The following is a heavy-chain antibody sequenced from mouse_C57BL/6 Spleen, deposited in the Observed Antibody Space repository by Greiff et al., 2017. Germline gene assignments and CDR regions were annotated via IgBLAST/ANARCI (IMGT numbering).Heavy chain of an antibody. CDR2: IYPRSGNT. CDR3: ARSCLWFAY. V-gene: IGHV1-81*01. CDR1: GYTFTSYG. Sequence: QVQLQQSGAELARPGASVKLSCKVSGYTFTSYGISWVKQRTGQGLEWIGEIYPRSGNTYYNGKFKGKATLTADKSSSTAYMELRSLTSEDSAVYFCARSCLWFAYWGQGTLVTVSA. J-gene: IGHJ3*01.